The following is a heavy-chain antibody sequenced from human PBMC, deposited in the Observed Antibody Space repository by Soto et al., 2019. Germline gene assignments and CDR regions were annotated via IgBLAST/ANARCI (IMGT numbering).Heavy chain of an antibody. D-gene: IGHD2-15*01. V-gene: IGHV3-64*07. CDR2: ISSDGGTT. CDR1: GFTFNTHA. Sequence: EVQLVESGGGLVQPGGSLRLSCAASGFTFNTHAMHWVRQAPGKGLEYISTISSDGGTTYYADSMKGRFTTSRDNFKNTLFLQMGSLRAQDTAVYYCARDLGYCTAGSCKTKGFDVSGQGTMVTVSS. CDR3: ARDLGYCTAGSCKTKGFDV. J-gene: IGHJ3*01.